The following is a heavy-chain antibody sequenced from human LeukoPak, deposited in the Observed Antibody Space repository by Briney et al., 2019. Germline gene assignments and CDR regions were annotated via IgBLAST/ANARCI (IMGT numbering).Heavy chain of an antibody. D-gene: IGHD6-13*01. CDR2: IYHSGST. V-gene: IGHV4-4*02. Sequence: SETLSLTCAVSGGSISSSNWWSWVRQPPGKGLEWIGEIYHSGSTNYNPSLKSRVTISVDKSKNQFSLKLSSVTAADTAVYYRARGPIAAAGRFLDPWGQGTLVTVSS. CDR1: GGSISSSNW. CDR3: ARGPIAAAGRFLDP. J-gene: IGHJ5*02.